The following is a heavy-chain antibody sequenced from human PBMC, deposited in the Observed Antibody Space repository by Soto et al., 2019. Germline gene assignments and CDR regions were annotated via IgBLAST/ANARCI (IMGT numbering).Heavy chain of an antibody. CDR2: ISGSGGST. V-gene: IGHV3-23*01. Sequence: PGGSLRLSCAASGFTFSSYAMSWVRQAPGKGLEWVSAISGSGGSTYYADSVKGRFTISRDNSKNTLYLQMNSLRAEDTAVYYCAKDIEGDYWQQQPYYFDYWGQGTLVTVSS. J-gene: IGHJ4*02. CDR1: GFTFSSYA. CDR3: AKDIEGDYWQQQPYYFDY. D-gene: IGHD6-13*01.